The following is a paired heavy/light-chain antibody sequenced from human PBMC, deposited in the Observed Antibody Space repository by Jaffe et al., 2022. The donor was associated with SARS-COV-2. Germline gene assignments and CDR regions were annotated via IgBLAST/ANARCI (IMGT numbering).Light chain of an antibody. CDR3: LQHATYPWT. Sequence: DIQMTQSPSSLSASVGDRVTITCRASQDIRSDLGWFQQKPGKAPKRLIYAASILQSEVSSRFSGSGSGTEFTLTITSLQPEDFATYYCLQHATYPWTFGQGTKVEIK. V-gene: IGKV1-17*01. CDR1: QDIRSD. CDR2: AAS. J-gene: IGKJ1*01.
Heavy chain of an antibody. V-gene: IGHV3-23*01. CDR3: AKDPELY. D-gene: IGHD1-26*01. CDR1: GFPFKNYA. J-gene: IGHJ4*02. Sequence: VQLLESGGSLVQPGGSLRLSCAVSGFPFKNYAVTWVRQAPGQGLEWVATIGASGGSKYYADSVRGRFIISRDNFMNTLYLQMNSLRVEDTALYYCAKDPELYWGQGTLVTVSS. CDR2: IGASGGSK.